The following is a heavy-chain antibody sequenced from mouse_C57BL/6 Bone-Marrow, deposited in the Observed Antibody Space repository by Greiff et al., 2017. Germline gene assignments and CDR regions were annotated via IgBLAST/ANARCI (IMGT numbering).Heavy chain of an antibody. CDR1: GYTFTSYW. CDR3: ARYNFAWFAD. J-gene: IGHJ3*01. CDR2: IYPGSGST. D-gene: IGHD1-3*01. Sequence: QVQLQQPGAELVKPGASVKMSCKASGYTFTSYWITWVKQRPGQGLGWIGDIYPGSGSTNYNEKFKSKATLTVDTTTSTAYMQLSSLTSEDSAVYYCARYNFAWFADWGQGTLVTVSA. V-gene: IGHV1-55*01.